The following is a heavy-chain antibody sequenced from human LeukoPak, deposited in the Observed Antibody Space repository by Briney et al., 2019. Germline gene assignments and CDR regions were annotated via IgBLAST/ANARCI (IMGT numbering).Heavy chain of an antibody. CDR2: INHSGST. Sequence: SETLSLTCAVYGGSFSGYYWSWIRQPPGKGLEWIGEINHSGSTNYNPSLKSRVTISVDTSKNQFSLKLSSVTAADTAVYYCARGGPRSYSSSSLFYYYYMDVRGKGTTVTVSS. J-gene: IGHJ6*03. CDR3: ARGGPRSYSSSSLFYYYYMDV. V-gene: IGHV4-34*01. CDR1: GGSFSGYY. D-gene: IGHD6-6*01.